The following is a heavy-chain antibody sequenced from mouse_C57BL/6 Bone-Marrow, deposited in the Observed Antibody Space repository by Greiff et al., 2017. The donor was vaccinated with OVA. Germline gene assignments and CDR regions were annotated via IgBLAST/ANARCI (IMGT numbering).Heavy chain of an antibody. Sequence: VQLQQPGAELVKPGASVKMSCKASGYTFTSYWITWVKQRPGQGLEWIGDIYPGSGSTNYNEKFKSKATLTVDTSSSTAYMQLSSLTSEDSAVYYCARSDSYYYGSSYFDYGGQGTTLTVSS. D-gene: IGHD1-1*01. CDR1: GYTFTSYW. J-gene: IGHJ2*01. CDR3: ARSDSYYYGSSYFDY. V-gene: IGHV1-55*01. CDR2: IYPGSGST.